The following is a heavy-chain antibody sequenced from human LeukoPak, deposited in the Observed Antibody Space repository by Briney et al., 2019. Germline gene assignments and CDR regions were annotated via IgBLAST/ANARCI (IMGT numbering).Heavy chain of an antibody. Sequence: ASVKVSCKASGYTFTSYGISWVRQAPGQGLEWMGWISAYNGNTNYAQKLQGRVTMTTGTSTSTAYMELRSLRSDDTAVYYCARAKEIVVVPAAEFDPWGQGTLVTVSS. CDR3: ARAKEIVVVPAAEFDP. CDR1: GYTFTSYG. V-gene: IGHV1-18*01. D-gene: IGHD2-2*01. J-gene: IGHJ5*02. CDR2: ISAYNGNT.